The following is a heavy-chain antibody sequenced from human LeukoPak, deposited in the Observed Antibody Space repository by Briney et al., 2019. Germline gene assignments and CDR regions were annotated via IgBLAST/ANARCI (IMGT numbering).Heavy chain of an antibody. V-gene: IGHV1-18*01. D-gene: IGHD3-10*01. Sequence: ASVKVSCKASGCTFNRYGITWVRQAPGQGLEWMGWISGYNGNINYVQKFQARVTMTTDTSTSTAYMELRSLRSDDTAVYYCARGYSRFGESTDAFDIWGQGTMVTVSS. CDR3: ARGYSRFGESTDAFDI. CDR2: ISGYNGNI. CDR1: GCTFNRYG. J-gene: IGHJ3*02.